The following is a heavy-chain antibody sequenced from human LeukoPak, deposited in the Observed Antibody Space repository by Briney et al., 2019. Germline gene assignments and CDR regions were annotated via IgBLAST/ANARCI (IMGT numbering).Heavy chain of an antibody. V-gene: IGHV4-39*01. CDR2: IYYSGST. CDR1: GGSISSSSYY. CDR3: AGYSSSKYDY. D-gene: IGHD6-13*01. J-gene: IGHJ4*02. Sequence: SETLSLTCTVSGGSISSSSYYWGWIRQPPGKGLEWIGSIYYSGSTYYNPSLKSRVTISVDTSKIQFSLKLSSVTAADTAVYYCAGYSSSKYDYWGQGTLVTVSS.